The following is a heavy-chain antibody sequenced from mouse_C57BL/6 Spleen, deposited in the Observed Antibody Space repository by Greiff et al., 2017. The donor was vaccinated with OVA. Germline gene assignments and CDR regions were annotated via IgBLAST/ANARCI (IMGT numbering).Heavy chain of an antibody. CDR1: GYSFTDYN. Sequence: VHVKQSGPELVKPGASVKISCKASGYSFTDYNMNWVKQSNGKSLEWIGVINPNYGTTSYNQKFKGKATLTVDQSSSTAYMQLNSLTSEDSAVYYCARGLRQDYAMDYWGQGTSVTVSS. J-gene: IGHJ4*01. V-gene: IGHV1-39*01. D-gene: IGHD2-4*01. CDR3: ARGLRQDYAMDY. CDR2: INPNYGTT.